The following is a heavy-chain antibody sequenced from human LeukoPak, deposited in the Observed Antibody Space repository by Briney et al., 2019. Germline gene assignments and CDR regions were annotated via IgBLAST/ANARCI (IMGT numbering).Heavy chain of an antibody. CDR3: ARGSVVAANFDF. J-gene: IGHJ4*02. Sequence: GGSLRLSCAAPGFTFSDYYMSWIRQAPGKGLEWVSSITISGSSTYNADSVKGRFTISRDNAKNSLYFQMNSLRAEDTAVYYCARGSVVAANFDFWGQGTLVTVSS. CDR1: GFTFSDYY. CDR2: ITISGSST. D-gene: IGHD2-15*01. V-gene: IGHV3-11*01.